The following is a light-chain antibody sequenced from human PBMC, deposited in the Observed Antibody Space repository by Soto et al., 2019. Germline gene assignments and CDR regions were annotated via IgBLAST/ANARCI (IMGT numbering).Light chain of an antibody. J-gene: IGKJ1*01. CDR3: QQYNNWPWT. CDR2: GAS. V-gene: IGKV3-15*01. Sequence: EIVLTQSPGTLSLSPVEIATLSCRASQSVSSNLAWYQQKPGQAPRLLIYGASTRATGIPARFSGSGSGTEFTLTISSLQSEDFAVYYCQQYNNWPWTCGQGTKVDIK. CDR1: QSVSSN.